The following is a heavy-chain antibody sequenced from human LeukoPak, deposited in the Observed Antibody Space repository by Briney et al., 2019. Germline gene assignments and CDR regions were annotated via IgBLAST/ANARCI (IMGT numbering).Heavy chain of an antibody. D-gene: IGHD3-10*01. J-gene: IGHJ4*02. Sequence: ASVKVSCKASGYTFNNYYVYWVRQAPGHGLEWMGWINPNSGDTRYAQTFQGSVTVTSDTSITTAYMELSRLTSDDTAVSFCARGGHTDYSGAGSFEHWGQGTRVTVSS. CDR1: GYTFNNYY. V-gene: IGHV1-2*02. CDR3: ARGGHTDYSGAGSFEH. CDR2: INPNSGDT.